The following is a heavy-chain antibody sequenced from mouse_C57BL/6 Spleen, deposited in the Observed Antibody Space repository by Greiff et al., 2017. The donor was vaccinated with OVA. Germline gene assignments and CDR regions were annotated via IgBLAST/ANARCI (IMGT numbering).Heavy chain of an antibody. Sequence: EVQLVESGGGLVQPGGSLSLSCAASGFTFPDYYMSWVRQPPGKALEWLGFISNKANGYTTEYSASVKGRFTISRDNSQSILYLQMNALRAEVSATYYCARLTTVVANYFDYWGQGTTLTVSS. CDR1: GFTFPDYY. CDR2: ISNKANGYTT. V-gene: IGHV7-3*01. J-gene: IGHJ2*01. D-gene: IGHD1-1*01. CDR3: ARLTTVVANYFDY.